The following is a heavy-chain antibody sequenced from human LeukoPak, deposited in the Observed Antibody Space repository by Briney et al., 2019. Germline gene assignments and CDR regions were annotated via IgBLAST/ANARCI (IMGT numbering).Heavy chain of an antibody. D-gene: IGHD5/OR15-5a*01. Sequence: GGSLRLSCAASGFTFSTYAMNWVRQAPGKGLEWVSTIDGSGDSTYYADSVKGRFTISRDNSKNTLFLRMSSLRAEDTALYYCSIDVSWGQGTLVTVSS. CDR2: IDGSGDST. J-gene: IGHJ4*02. CDR3: SIDVS. V-gene: IGHV3-23*01. CDR1: GFTFSTYA.